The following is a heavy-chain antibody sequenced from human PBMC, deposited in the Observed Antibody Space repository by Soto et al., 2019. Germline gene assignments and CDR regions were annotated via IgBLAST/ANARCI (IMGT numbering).Heavy chain of an antibody. CDR2: ISAYNGNT. CDR1: GYTFTSYG. Sequence: ASVKVSCKASGYTFTSYGISWVRQAPGQGLEWVGWISAYNGNTNYAQKLQGRVTMTTDTSTSTAYMELRSLRSDDTAVYYCARVHQDIVLMVYATSSYFDYWGQGTLVTVSS. V-gene: IGHV1-18*04. CDR3: ARVHQDIVLMVYATSSYFDY. J-gene: IGHJ4*02. D-gene: IGHD2-8*01.